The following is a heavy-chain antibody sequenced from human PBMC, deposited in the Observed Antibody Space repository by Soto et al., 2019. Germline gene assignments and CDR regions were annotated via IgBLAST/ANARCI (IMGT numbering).Heavy chain of an antibody. V-gene: IGHV4-34*01. D-gene: IGHD4-17*01. CDR3: ARINESTVTDAFDI. J-gene: IGHJ3*02. CDR1: GGSFSGYY. Sequence: SETLSLTCAVYGGSFSGYYWSWIRQPPGKGLEWIGEINHSGSTNYNPSLKSRVTISVDTSKNQFSLKLSSVTAAATAVYYCARINESTVTDAFDIWGQGTMVTVSS. CDR2: INHSGST.